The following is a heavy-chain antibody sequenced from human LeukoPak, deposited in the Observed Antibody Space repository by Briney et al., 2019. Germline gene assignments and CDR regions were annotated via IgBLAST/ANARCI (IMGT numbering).Heavy chain of an antibody. J-gene: IGHJ4*02. V-gene: IGHV1-18*01. D-gene: IGHD5-24*01. Sequence: ASVKVSCKASGYTFTSYGISWVRQAPGQGLEWMGWISAYNGNPNYAQELQGRVTMTTDTSTSTAYMELRSLRSDDTAVYYCARDPEGDGYNQHLVYWGQGTLVTVSS. CDR1: GYTFTSYG. CDR2: ISAYNGNP. CDR3: ARDPEGDGYNQHLVY.